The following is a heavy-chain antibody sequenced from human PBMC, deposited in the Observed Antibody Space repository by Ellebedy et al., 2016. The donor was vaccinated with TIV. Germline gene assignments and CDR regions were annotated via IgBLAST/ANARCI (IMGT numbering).Heavy chain of an antibody. CDR2: FHYSGST. Sequence: MPSETLSLTCTVSDDSISSTNYYWGWIRQPPGKGLEWIGSFHYSGSTYYNPSLKSRVTISIDTSKNQFSLRLSSVTAADTAVYYCARFDHYYGSAHWGQGTLVPVSS. D-gene: IGHD3-10*01. J-gene: IGHJ4*02. CDR1: DDSISSTNYY. CDR3: ARFDHYYGSAH. V-gene: IGHV4-39*01.